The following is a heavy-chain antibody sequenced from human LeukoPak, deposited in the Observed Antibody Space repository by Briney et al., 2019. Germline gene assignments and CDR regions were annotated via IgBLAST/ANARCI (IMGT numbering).Heavy chain of an antibody. CDR3: ARRVGYYYYYMDV. D-gene: IGHD3-16*01. CDR2: INHSGST. J-gene: IGHJ6*03. CDR1: SGSISTSNYY. V-gene: IGHV4-39*07. Sequence: SETLSLTCTVSSGSISTSNYYWSWIRQPPGKGLEWIGEINHSGSTNYNPSLKSRVTISVDTSKNQFSLKLSSVTAADTAVYYCARRVGYYYYYMDVWGKGTTVTISS.